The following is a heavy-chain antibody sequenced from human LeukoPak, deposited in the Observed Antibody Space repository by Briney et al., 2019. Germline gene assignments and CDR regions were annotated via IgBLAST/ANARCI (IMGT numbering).Heavy chain of an antibody. D-gene: IGHD2-21*02. V-gene: IGHV3-66*01. J-gene: IGHJ3*02. CDR3: ARGALGVPVAYCGGDGYLGAFDI. CDR2: IYSGGST. Sequence: GGSLRLSCAASGFTFSSYSMNWVRQAPGKGLEWVSVIYSGGSTYYADSVKGRFTISRDNSKNTLYLQMNSLRAEDTAVYYCARGALGVPVAYCGGDGYLGAFDIWGQGTMVTVSS. CDR1: GFTFSSYS.